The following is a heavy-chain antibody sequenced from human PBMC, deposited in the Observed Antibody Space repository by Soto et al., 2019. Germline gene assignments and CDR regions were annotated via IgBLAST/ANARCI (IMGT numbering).Heavy chain of an antibody. Sequence: GVSLRLSWSASGVTFSSYGMRCVRQAPRKGLEWEEVILYDGSNKYYADSVKGRFTISRDNSKNTLYLQMNSLRAEDTAVYYCAKDGRHDILTGYFSGALAYYYYMDVWGKGTTVTVSS. CDR3: AKDGRHDILTGYFSGALAYYYYMDV. J-gene: IGHJ6*03. CDR2: ILYDGSNK. D-gene: IGHD3-9*01. CDR1: GVTFSSYG. V-gene: IGHV3-30*18.